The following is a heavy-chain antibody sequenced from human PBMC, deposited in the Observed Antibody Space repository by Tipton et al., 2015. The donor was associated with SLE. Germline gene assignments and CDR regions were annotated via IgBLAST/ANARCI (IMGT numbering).Heavy chain of an antibody. Sequence: SLRLSCAASGFTFRSYVMHWVRQAPGKGLEWVALISYDGSNEYSADSVKGRFSISRDNSMNTLYLQMNSLRAEDTAVYYCARASGTTMGIGYCSSPSCSPFDYWGQGTLVTVSS. V-gene: IGHV3-30*04. D-gene: IGHD2-2*01. J-gene: IGHJ4*02. CDR1: GFTFRSYV. CDR3: ARASGTTMGIGYCSSPSCSPFDY. CDR2: ISYDGSNE.